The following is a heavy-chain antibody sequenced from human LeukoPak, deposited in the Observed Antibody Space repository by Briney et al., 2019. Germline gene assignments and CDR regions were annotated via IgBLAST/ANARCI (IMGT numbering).Heavy chain of an antibody. D-gene: IGHD2-2*01. CDR3: AKDGVVVPAAPNYYYYYYMDV. J-gene: IGHJ6*03. CDR2: IRYDGSNK. Sequence: GGSLRLSCAASGFTFSSYGMHWVRQAPGKGLEWVAFIRYDGSNKYYADSVKGRFTISRDNSKNTLYLQMNSLRAEDTAVFYCAKDGVVVPAAPNYYYYYYMDVWGKGTTVTVSS. CDR1: GFTFSSYG. V-gene: IGHV3-30*02.